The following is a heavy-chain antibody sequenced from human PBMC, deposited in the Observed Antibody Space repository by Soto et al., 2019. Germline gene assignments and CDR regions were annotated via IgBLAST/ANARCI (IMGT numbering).Heavy chain of an antibody. Sequence: QVQLVQSGAEVKKTGSSVKVSCKASGGTFSSDTISWVRQAPGQGLEWMGRIIPILGRANYAHKFQGRVTITADKSTSTAYMEVTSLTSEDTAVYYCARAGYYDSSDHDSCGPGTLVTVSS. CDR2: IIPILGRA. J-gene: IGHJ4*02. CDR1: GGTFSSDT. CDR3: ARAGYYDSSDHDS. V-gene: IGHV1-69*08. D-gene: IGHD3-22*01.